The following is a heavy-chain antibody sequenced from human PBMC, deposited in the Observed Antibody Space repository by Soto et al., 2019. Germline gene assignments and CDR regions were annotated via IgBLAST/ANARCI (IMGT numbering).Heavy chain of an antibody. CDR3: AKNGQPPYYYYGMDV. CDR2: FDVGNGDT. Sequence: ASVKVSCKASGYIFTNYGIHWVRQAPGQRLEWMGWFDVGNGDTKYSQKFQDRVTITTDTSASTAYMELRSLTSDDRAVYYCAKNGQPPYYYYGMDVWGQGTTVTVSS. D-gene: IGHD2-8*01. CDR1: GYIFTNYG. J-gene: IGHJ6*02. V-gene: IGHV1-3*01.